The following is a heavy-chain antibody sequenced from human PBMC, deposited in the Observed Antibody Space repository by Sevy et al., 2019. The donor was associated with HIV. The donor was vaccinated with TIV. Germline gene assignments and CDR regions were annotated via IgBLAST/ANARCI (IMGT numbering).Heavy chain of an antibody. V-gene: IGHV3-74*01. D-gene: IGHD2-8*01. CDR1: GFTFTNYW. J-gene: IGHJ4*02. Sequence: GESLKISCAASGFTFTNYWMHWVRQGPGKGLVWVSRVDNDGSGTNYADSVKGRFTISRDNAKNTVYLQMNSLRAEDTAVYYCTRDMYGIDYWGQGTLVTVSS. CDR3: TRDMYGIDY. CDR2: VDNDGSGT.